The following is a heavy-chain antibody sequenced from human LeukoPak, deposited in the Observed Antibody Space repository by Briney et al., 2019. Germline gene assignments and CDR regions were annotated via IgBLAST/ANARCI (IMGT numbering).Heavy chain of an antibody. D-gene: IGHD2-15*01. CDR2: IYDTGST. J-gene: IGHJ3*02. V-gene: IGHV4-39*07. Sequence: SETLSLTCTVSGDSIRSNNYYWGWIRQPPGKGLEWIGSIYDTGSTFYNPSLKSRVTISVDTSKNQFSLKLSSVTAADTAVYYCARGRYCSGGSCYSLHAFDIWGQGTMVTVSS. CDR3: ARGRYCSGGSCYSLHAFDI. CDR1: GDSIRSNNYY.